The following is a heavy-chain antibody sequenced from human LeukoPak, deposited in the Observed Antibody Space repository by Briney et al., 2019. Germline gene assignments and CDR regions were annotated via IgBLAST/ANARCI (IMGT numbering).Heavy chain of an antibody. D-gene: IGHD5-18*01. V-gene: IGHV4-34*01. CDR1: GGSFSGYY. CDR3: ARGRPRGYSYAFPFDY. CDR2: INHSGST. Sequence: SETLSLTCAVYGGSFSGYYWSWIRQPPGKGLEWIGEINHSGSTNYNPSLKSRVTISVDTSKNQFSLKLSSVTAADTAVYYCARGRPRGYSYAFPFDYWGQGTLVTVSS. J-gene: IGHJ4*02.